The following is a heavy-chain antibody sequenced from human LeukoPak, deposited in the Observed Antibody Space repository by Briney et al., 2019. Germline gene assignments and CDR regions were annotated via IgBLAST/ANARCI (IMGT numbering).Heavy chain of an antibody. CDR2: ISGSGGST. V-gene: IGHV3-23*01. CDR1: GFTFSSYA. CDR3: AKNGGSSWPAYYFGY. D-gene: IGHD6-13*01. Sequence: PGGSLRLSCAAPGFTFSSYAMCWGRQAPGEGVGWVSAISGSGGSTYYADSVKGRFTISRDNTENTLYVQMTRLRPEDTAVYYCAKNGGSSWPAYYFGYWGQGTLVTVSS. J-gene: IGHJ4*02.